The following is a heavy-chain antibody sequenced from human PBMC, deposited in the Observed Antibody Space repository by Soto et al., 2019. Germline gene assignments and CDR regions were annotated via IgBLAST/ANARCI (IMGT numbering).Heavy chain of an antibody. D-gene: IGHD3-10*01. CDR3: AKGLYGSGSYSDWFDP. J-gene: IGHJ5*02. CDR1: GFTFSSYA. V-gene: IGHV3-23*01. CDR2: ISGSGGST. Sequence: EVQLLESGGGLVQPGGSLRLSCAASGFTFSSYAMSWVRQAPGKGLEWVSAISGSGGSTYYADSVKGRFTISRDNSKNTLYLQMNGLRAEDTAVYYCAKGLYGSGSYSDWFDPWGQGTLVTVSS.